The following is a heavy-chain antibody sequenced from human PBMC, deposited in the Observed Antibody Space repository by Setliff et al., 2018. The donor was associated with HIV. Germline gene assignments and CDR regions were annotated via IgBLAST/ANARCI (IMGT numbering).Heavy chain of an antibody. Sequence: ASVKVSCKASNYTFTVSGISWVRQAPGQGLEWMGWISAYNGYATYTQKFQGRVTMTTDTSTSTAYMDLRSLRSDDTAVYFCARDDGRGSGSYYHWGQGTLVTVSS. CDR2: ISAYNGYA. J-gene: IGHJ5*02. CDR3: ARDDGRGSGSYYH. D-gene: IGHD1-26*01. CDR1: NYTFTVSG. V-gene: IGHV1-18*01.